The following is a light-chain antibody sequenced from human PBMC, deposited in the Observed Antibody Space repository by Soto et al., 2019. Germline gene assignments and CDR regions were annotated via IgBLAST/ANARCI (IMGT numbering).Light chain of an antibody. CDR3: AAWDDSLNGYV. V-gene: IGLV1-40*01. Sequence: QSVLTQPPSVSGAPGQRVTISCTGSNSNIGAGYDVHWYQLLPGTAPKLLIYGNSNRPSGVPDRFSGSKSGTSASLAITGLQAEDEADYYCAAWDDSLNGYVFGTGTKVTVL. CDR1: NSNIGAGYD. CDR2: GNS. J-gene: IGLJ1*01.